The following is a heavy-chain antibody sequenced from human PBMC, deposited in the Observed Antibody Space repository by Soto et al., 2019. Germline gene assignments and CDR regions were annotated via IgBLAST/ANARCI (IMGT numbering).Heavy chain of an antibody. CDR3: AKDLEKWLVQLGGLDT. D-gene: IGHD1-1*01. CDR1: GFTLSSYF. J-gene: IGHJ5*02. Sequence: LRLSCVASGFTLSSYFMTWVRQAPGKGLEWVSAISNSGGSTYYADSVKGRFTISRDNSHNTLYLQMNNLRAEDTARYYCAKDLEKWLVQLGGLDTWGQGAQVTVSS. CDR2: ISNSGGST. V-gene: IGHV3-23*01.